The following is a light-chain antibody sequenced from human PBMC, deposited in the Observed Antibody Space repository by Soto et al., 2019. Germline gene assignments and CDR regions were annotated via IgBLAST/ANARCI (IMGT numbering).Light chain of an antibody. V-gene: IGKV3-20*01. CDR3: QQYGSSPPT. CDR1: QSVSSSY. J-gene: IGKJ1*01. Sequence: EIVLTQSPGTLSLSPGERATLSCRASQSVSSSYLAWYQQKPGQAPRLLINDVSSRATGIPDRFSGSGSGTDFTLTISRLEPEDFAVYYCQQYGSSPPTFGQGTKVDIK. CDR2: DVS.